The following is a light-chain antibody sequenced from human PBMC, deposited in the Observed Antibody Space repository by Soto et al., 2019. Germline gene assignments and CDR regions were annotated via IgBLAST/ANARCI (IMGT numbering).Light chain of an antibody. V-gene: IGLV2-14*01. CDR1: SSDVGGYNY. Sequence: QSVLTQPASVSGSPGQSITISCTGTSSDVGGYNYVSWYQQHPGKAPKLIIYDASNRPSGVSNRFSGSKSGSTASLTISGLQAEDEADYYCSSYTSSSTRVFGGGTKLTVL. CDR2: DAS. CDR3: SSYTSSSTRV. J-gene: IGLJ3*02.